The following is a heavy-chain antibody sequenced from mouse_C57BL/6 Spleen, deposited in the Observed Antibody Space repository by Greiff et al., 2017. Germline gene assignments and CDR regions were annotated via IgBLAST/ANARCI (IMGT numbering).Heavy chain of an antibody. CDR3: ARRRGRGRYLDV. V-gene: IGHV1-63*01. CDR1: GYTFTNYW. J-gene: IGHJ1*03. D-gene: IGHD3-3*01. Sequence: VQLQQSGAELVRPGTSVKMSCKASGYTFTNYWIGWAKQRPGHGLEWIGDIYPGGGYTNYNEKFKGKATLTVDKSSSTAYMQFSSLTSEDSAIYCCARRRGRGRYLDVWGTGTTVTVSS. CDR2: IYPGGGYT.